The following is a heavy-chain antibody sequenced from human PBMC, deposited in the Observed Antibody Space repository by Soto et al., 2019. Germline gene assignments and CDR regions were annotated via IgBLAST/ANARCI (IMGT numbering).Heavy chain of an antibody. CDR1: GFTFSSYG. J-gene: IGHJ6*02. CDR2: ISYDGSNK. V-gene: IGHV3-30*18. Sequence: GGSLRLSCAASGFTFSSYGMHWVRQAPGKGLEWVAVISYDGSNKYYGDSVKGRFTISRDNSKNTLYLQMNSLRAEDTAVYYCAKDGRYCSSTSCYPRPNYYYGMDVWGQGTTVTVSS. CDR3: AKDGRYCSSTSCYPRPNYYYGMDV. D-gene: IGHD2-2*01.